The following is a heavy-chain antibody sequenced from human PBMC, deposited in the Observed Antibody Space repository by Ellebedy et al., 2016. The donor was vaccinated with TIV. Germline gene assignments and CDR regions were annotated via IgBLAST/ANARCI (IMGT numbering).Heavy chain of an antibody. CDR3: ARRPGGYFDGSGYQDGYYYGLDV. D-gene: IGHD3-22*01. CDR1: GYTFTTYD. CDR2: MNPNSGNS. Sequence: ASVKVSCXASGYTFTTYDINWVRQATGQGLEWMGWMNPNSGNSAYAQKFQGRVTMTRNTSVTTAYMELSSLRSDDTAVYFCARRPGGYFDGSGYQDGYYYGLDVWGQGTTVTVTS. J-gene: IGHJ6*02. V-gene: IGHV1-8*01.